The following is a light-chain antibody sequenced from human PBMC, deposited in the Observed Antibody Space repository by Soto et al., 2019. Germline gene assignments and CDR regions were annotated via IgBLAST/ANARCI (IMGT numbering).Light chain of an antibody. J-gene: IGLJ1*01. Sequence: QSVLTQPASVSGSPGQSITTSCTGTSSDVGGYNYASWYQQHPGKAPKLMIYEVSNRPSGVSNRFSGSKSGNTASLTISGLQAEDEADYYCSSYTSSSTYVFGTGTKVTVL. CDR2: EVS. CDR1: SSDVGGYNY. V-gene: IGLV2-14*01. CDR3: SSYTSSSTYV.